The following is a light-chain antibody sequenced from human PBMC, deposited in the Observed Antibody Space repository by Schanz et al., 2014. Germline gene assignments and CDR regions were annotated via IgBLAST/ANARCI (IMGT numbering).Light chain of an antibody. CDR3: FSYAGRNTDG. V-gene: IGLV2-23*01. CDR1: NSDVGSYNL. Sequence: QSALTQPASVSGSPGQSITISCIGTNSDVGSYNLVSWYQQHPGKAPKLMIYEGSKRPSGVSNRFSGSKSGNTASLTISGLQAEDEADYYCFSYAGRNTDGFGGGTKLTVV. J-gene: IGLJ3*02. CDR2: EGS.